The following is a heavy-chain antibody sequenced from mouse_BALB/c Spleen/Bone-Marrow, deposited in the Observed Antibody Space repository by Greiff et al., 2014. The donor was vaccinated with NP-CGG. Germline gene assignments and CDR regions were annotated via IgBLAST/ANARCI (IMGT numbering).Heavy chain of an antibody. V-gene: IGHV14-3*02. CDR3: ANYDYGWYFDV. Sequence: EVQLQQSGAELVKPGASVKLSCTASGFNIKDTYMHWVKQRPEQGLEWIGRIDPANGNTKYDPKLQGKATITADTSSNTAYLQLSSLTSEDTAVYYCANYDYGWYFDVWGAGTTVTVSS. CDR2: IDPANGNT. CDR1: GFNIKDTY. J-gene: IGHJ1*01. D-gene: IGHD2-4*01.